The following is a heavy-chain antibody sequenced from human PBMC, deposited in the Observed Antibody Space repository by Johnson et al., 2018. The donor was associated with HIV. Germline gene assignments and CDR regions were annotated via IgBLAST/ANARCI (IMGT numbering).Heavy chain of an antibody. CDR3: AREERWLQFPAFDV. V-gene: IGHV3-72*01. J-gene: IGHJ3*01. Sequence: VQLVESGGGLVKPGGSLRLSCAASGFTFSDYYMSWIRQAPGKGLEWVGRIKSRTDGGTTEYAASVKGRFTISRDDSKNSLHLQRNSLKTEDTAVYYCAREERWLQFPAFDVWGQGTVVTVSS. CDR2: IKSRTDGGTT. D-gene: IGHD5-24*01. CDR1: GFTFSDYY.